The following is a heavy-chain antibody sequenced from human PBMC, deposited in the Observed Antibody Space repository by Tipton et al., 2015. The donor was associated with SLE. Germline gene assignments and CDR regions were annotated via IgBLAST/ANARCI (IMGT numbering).Heavy chain of an antibody. V-gene: IGHV4-34*01. CDR3: ARGVAYYFDSGAFDV. CDR2: IIHSGST. D-gene: IGHD3-22*01. Sequence: TLSLTCAVYGGSFSDYNWNWIRQPPGKGLEWIGSIIHSGSTNYNPSLKSRVTISVDTSKNQFSLKVTSGTAADTAVYYCARGVAYYFDSGAFDVWGQGTMVTVSS. J-gene: IGHJ3*01. CDR1: GGSFSDYN.